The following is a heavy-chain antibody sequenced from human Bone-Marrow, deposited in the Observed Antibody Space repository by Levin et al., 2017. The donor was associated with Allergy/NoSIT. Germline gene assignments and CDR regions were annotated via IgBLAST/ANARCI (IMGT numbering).Heavy chain of an antibody. D-gene: IGHD3-9*01. V-gene: IGHV3-30-3*01. J-gene: IGHJ4*02. Sequence: GGSLRLSCAASGFTFSSYAMHWVRQAPGKGLEWVAVISYDGSNKYYADSVKGRFTISRDNSKNTLYLQMNSLRAEDTAVYYCATSPRYFDWLNPFDYWGQGTLVTVSS. CDR1: GFTFSSYA. CDR2: ISYDGSNK. CDR3: ATSPRYFDWLNPFDY.